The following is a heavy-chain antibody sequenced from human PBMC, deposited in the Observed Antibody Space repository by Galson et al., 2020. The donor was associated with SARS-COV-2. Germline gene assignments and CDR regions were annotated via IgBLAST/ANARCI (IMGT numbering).Heavy chain of an antibody. D-gene: IGHD3-10*01. J-gene: IGHJ4*02. CDR3: TRDWSGAGDY. CDR1: GFSFNDHF. V-gene: IGHV3-72*01. CDR2: IRNNASSYTT. Sequence: GSLRLSCIASGFSFNDHFMDWVRQAPGKGLEWVARIRNNASSYTTEYAASVRGRFTISRDDSKNSVHLQANSLKTEDTAVYYCTRDWSGAGDYWGQGTLVTVSA.